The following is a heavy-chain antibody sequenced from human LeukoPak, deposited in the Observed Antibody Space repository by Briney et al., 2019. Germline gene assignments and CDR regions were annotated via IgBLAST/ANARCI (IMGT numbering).Heavy chain of an antibody. V-gene: IGHV1-2*02. CDR2: INPNSGGT. Sequence: ASVKVSCKASGYTFTGYYMHWVRQAPGQGLEWMGWINPNSGGTNYAQKFQGRVTMTRDTSISTAYMELSRLRSDDTAVYYCARDPKFSVGGRYPDYWGQGTLVTVSS. CDR3: ARDPKFSVGGRYPDY. J-gene: IGHJ4*02. CDR1: GYTFTGYY. D-gene: IGHD3-16*01.